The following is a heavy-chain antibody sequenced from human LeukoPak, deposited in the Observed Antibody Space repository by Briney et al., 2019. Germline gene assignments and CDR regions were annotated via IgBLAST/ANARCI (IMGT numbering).Heavy chain of an antibody. V-gene: IGHV3-23*01. CDR1: GFTFSHYG. CDR3: AKGIWDIVVVPAAIPDY. J-gene: IGHJ4*02. Sequence: GGSLRLSCAASGFTFSHYGMSWVRQAPGKGLEWVSTISGSGGSTYYADSVKGRFTISRDNSKNTLYLHMSTLRTEDTAVYYCAKGIWDIVVVPAAIPDYWGQGTLVTVSS. D-gene: IGHD2-2*01. CDR2: ISGSGGST.